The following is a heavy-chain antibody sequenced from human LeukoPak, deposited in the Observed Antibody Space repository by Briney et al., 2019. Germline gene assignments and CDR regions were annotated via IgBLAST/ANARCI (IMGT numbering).Heavy chain of an antibody. D-gene: IGHD5-24*01. CDR2: MNPNSGNT. Sequence: GASVKVSCKASGYTFTSYGISWVRQAPGQGLEWMGWMNPNSGNTDYSQKFQGRVTMTTDTSTTTAYMDLRSLTSDDTAVYYCAREMATIPYAFDIWGQGTMVTVSS. CDR3: AREMATIPYAFDI. V-gene: IGHV1-18*01. J-gene: IGHJ3*02. CDR1: GYTFTSYG.